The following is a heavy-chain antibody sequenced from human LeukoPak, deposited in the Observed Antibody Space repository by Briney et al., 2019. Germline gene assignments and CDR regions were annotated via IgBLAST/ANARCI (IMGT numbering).Heavy chain of an antibody. J-gene: IGHJ4*02. CDR1: GFVFSSYG. CDR2: ISGSGGST. Sequence: PGGSLRLSCAASGFVFSSYGMSWVRQAPGKGLEWVSGISGSGGSTFYADSVKGRFAISRDNSKNTLYLQMNSLRAEDTAVYYCAKGQRSYYDSSGFGNCDYWGQGTLVTVSS. V-gene: IGHV3-23*01. D-gene: IGHD3-22*01. CDR3: AKGQRSYYDSSGFGNCDY.